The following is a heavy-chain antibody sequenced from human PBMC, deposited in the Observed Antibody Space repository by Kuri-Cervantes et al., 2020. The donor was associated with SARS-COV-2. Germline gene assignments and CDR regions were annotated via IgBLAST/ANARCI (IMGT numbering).Heavy chain of an antibody. CDR3: ARASYSVDCFDY. J-gene: IGHJ4*02. V-gene: IGHV4-38-2*01. D-gene: IGHD2-21*01. CDR1: GYSISSGYY. CDR2: INHSGST. Sequence: SETLSLTCAVSGYSISSGYYWGWIRQPPGKGLEWIGEINHSGSTNYNPSLKSRVTISVDTSKNQFSLKLSSVTAADTAVYYCARASYSVDCFDYWGQGTLVTVSS.